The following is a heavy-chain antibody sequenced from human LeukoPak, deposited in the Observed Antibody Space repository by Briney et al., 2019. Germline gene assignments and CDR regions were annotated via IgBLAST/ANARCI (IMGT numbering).Heavy chain of an antibody. V-gene: IGHV1-46*01. J-gene: IGHJ6*03. CDR2: INPSGGST. D-gene: IGHD2-15*01. CDR3: ARAYCSGGSCYPYYYYMDV. Sequence: ASVKVSCKASGYTFTSYYMHWVRQAPGQGLEWMGIINPSGGSTSYAQKFQGRVTMTRDMSTSTVYMELSSLRSEDTAVYYCARAYCSGGSCYPYYYYMDVWGKGTTVTISS. CDR1: GYTFTSYY.